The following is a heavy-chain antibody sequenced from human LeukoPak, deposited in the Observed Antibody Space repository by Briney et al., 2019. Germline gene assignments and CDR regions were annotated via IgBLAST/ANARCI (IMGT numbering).Heavy chain of an antibody. Sequence: GGSLRLSCAASGFTFSSYWMSWVRQAPGKGLEWVSGISGSGSNTYYADSVKGRLTTSRDNSKNTLYLQMNSLRADDTAVYYCAKYRTTNAPPRNFDYWGQGTLVTVSS. CDR2: ISGSGSNT. J-gene: IGHJ4*02. V-gene: IGHV3-23*01. CDR3: AKYRTTNAPPRNFDY. CDR1: GFTFSSYW. D-gene: IGHD1-14*01.